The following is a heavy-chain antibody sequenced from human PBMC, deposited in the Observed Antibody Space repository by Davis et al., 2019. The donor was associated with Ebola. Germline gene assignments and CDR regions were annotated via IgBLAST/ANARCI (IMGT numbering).Heavy chain of an antibody. CDR3: ATGPLAAARY. CDR2: IIPILGIA. D-gene: IGHD6-13*01. J-gene: IGHJ4*02. V-gene: IGHV1-69*04. Sequence: AASVKVSCKASGYTFTTFGISWVRQAPGQGLEWMGRIIPILGIANYAQKFQGRVTITADKSTSTAYMELSSLRSEDTAVYYCATGPLAAARYWGQGTLVTVSS. CDR1: GYTFTTFG.